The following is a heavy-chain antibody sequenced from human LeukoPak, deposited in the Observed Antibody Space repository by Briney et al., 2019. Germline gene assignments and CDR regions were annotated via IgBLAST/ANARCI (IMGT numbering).Heavy chain of an antibody. Sequence: GGSLRLSCAASGFTFDDYAMHWVRRAPGKGLEWVSGISWNSGSIGYADSVKGRFTISRDNAKNSLYLQMNSLRAEDTAVYYCARAGSWIQLWDYFDYWGQGTLVTVSS. CDR1: GFTFDDYA. CDR3: ARAGSWIQLWDYFDY. V-gene: IGHV3-9*01. J-gene: IGHJ4*02. D-gene: IGHD5-18*01. CDR2: ISWNSGSI.